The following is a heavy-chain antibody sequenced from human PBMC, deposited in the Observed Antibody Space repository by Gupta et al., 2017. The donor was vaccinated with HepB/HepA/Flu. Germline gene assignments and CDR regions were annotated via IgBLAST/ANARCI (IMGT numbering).Heavy chain of an antibody. CDR1: GGTLSNSA. D-gene: IGHD2/OR15-2a*01. V-gene: IGHV1-69*06. J-gene: IGHJ4*02. CDR2: IIPLLGTA. Sequence: QVQLVQSGAEVKKPGSSVKVSCKASGGTLSNSAISWVRQAPGQGPEWMGGIIPLLGTAKYAQNFQGRVTITADRSTNTVYMEMSRLRSEDTAVYYCARANIPLGPFDYWGQGSLVTVSS. CDR3: ARANIPLGPFDY.